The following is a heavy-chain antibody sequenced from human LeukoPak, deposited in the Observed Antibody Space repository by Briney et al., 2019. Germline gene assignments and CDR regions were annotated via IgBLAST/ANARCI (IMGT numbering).Heavy chain of an antibody. V-gene: IGHV1-69*05. Sequence: SVKVSCKGSGGTFSSYAISWVRQAPGQGLEWMGGIIPIFGTANYAQKFQGRVTITTDESTSTAYMELSSLRSEDTAVYYCAREPIVSGYAYYFDYWGQGTLVTVSS. CDR2: IIPIFGTA. CDR1: GGTFSSYA. CDR3: AREPIVSGYAYYFDY. J-gene: IGHJ4*02. D-gene: IGHD5-12*01.